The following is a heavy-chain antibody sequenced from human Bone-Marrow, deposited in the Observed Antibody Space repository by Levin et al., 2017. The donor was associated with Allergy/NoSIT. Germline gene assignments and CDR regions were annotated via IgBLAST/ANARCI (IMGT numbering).Heavy chain of an antibody. D-gene: IGHD1-26*01. CDR3: AKFPVGGGWEPPLARATLFRKMYYFDS. J-gene: IGHJ4*02. CDR1: DDSISAFY. V-gene: IGHV4-4*07. Sequence: SETLSLTCTVSDDSISAFYWSWVRQPAGKGLEWIGRMSGSGSTNYNPSLQSRVTMSVDTSKRQFSLRLASVTAADTAVYYFAKFPVGGGWEPPLARATLFRKMYYFDSWGQGSLVTVSS. CDR2: MSGSGST.